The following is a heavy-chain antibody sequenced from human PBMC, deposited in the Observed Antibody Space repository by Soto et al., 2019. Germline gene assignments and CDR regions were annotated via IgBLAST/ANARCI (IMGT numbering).Heavy chain of an antibody. J-gene: IGHJ4*02. V-gene: IGHV3-30*04. CDR3: AKGGRQWLVTSDFNY. CDR2: VSHDGRNT. D-gene: IGHD6-19*01. Sequence: TGGSLRLSCAASGFTFSSSSMHWVRQAPGKGLEWVAVVSHDGRNTHYADSVKGRFTISRDSSKNTVSLEMTSLRAEDTAVYYCAKGGRQWLVTSDFNYWGQGALVTVSS. CDR1: GFTFSSSS.